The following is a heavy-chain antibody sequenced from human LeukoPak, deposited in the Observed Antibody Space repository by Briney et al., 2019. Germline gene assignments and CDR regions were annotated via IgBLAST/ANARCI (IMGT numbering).Heavy chain of an antibody. Sequence: AGGSLRLSCAASGFTFSTYAMHWVRQAPGKGLEYVSAISSNGGSTYYANSVKGRFTISRDNSKDTLYLQMGSLRAEDTAVYYCAKGRAKIVVVEPEFDYWGQGTLVTVSS. CDR2: ISSNGGST. CDR3: AKGRAKIVVVEPEFDY. CDR1: GFTFSTYA. D-gene: IGHD2-15*01. V-gene: IGHV3-64*01. J-gene: IGHJ4*02.